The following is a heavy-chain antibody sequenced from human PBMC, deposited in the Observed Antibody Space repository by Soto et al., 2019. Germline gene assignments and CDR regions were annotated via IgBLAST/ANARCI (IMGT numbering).Heavy chain of an antibody. Sequence: GASVKVSCKASGYTFTSYGISWVRQAPGQGLEWMGWISAYNGNTNYAQKLQGRVTMTTDTSTSTAYMELRSLRSDDTAVYYCAREYSSSWYERYYYGMDVWGQGTTVTVSS. D-gene: IGHD6-13*01. J-gene: IGHJ6*02. CDR3: AREYSSSWYERYYYGMDV. V-gene: IGHV1-18*01. CDR2: ISAYNGNT. CDR1: GYTFTSYG.